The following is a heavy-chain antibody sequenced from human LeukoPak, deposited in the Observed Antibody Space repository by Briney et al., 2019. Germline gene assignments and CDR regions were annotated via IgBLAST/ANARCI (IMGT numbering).Heavy chain of an antibody. V-gene: IGHV3-33*07. CDR2: IWYDGSNK. D-gene: IGHD3/OR15-3a*01. J-gene: IGHJ4*02. CDR3: ARAGRGLAVSD. CDR1: GFTFSNYA. Sequence: PGGSLRLSCAASGFTFSNYAMYWVRQAPGKGLEWVAIIWYDGSNKYYADSVKGRFTISRDNSENTVYLQMSSLRAEDTAVYYCARAGRGLAVSDWGQGTLVTVSS.